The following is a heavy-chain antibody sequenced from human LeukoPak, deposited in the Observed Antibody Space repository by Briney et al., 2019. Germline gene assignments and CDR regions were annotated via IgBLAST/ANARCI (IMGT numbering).Heavy chain of an antibody. CDR2: IYYSGST. CDR1: GGSISSSSCY. CDR3: ASASYYDFWSGYYELVHFDY. D-gene: IGHD3-3*01. J-gene: IGHJ4*02. Sequence: SETLSLTCTVSGGSISSSSCYWGWIRQPPGKGLEWIGSIYYSGSTYYNPSLKSRVTISVDTSKNQFSLKLSSVTAADTAVYYCASASYYDFWSGYYELVHFDYWGQGTLVTVSS. V-gene: IGHV4-39*01.